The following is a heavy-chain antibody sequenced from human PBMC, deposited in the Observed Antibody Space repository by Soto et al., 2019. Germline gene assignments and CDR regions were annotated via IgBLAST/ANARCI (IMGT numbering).Heavy chain of an antibody. J-gene: IGHJ4*02. CDR2: IIPILGIA. CDR3: ARGGRSYDFWSGYSTFDY. Sequence: QVQLVQSGAEVKKPGSSVKVSCKASGGTFSSYTISWVRQAPGQGLEWMGRIIPILGIANYAQKFQGRVTITADKSTSTAYMELSSLRSEDTAVYYCARGGRSYDFWSGYSTFDYWGQGTLVTVSS. D-gene: IGHD3-3*01. CDR1: GGTFSSYT. V-gene: IGHV1-69*02.